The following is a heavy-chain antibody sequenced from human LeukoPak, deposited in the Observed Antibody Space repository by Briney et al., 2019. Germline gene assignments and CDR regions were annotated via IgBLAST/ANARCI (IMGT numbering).Heavy chain of an antibody. CDR1: GDSIINSYF. D-gene: IGHD6-13*01. CDR2: MYYKGST. V-gene: IGHV4-39*07. J-gene: IGHJ5*02. Sequence: SETLSLTCSVSGDSIINSYFWAWIRQPPWKGLEWIGSMYYKGSTYYNLSLKSRVTISVDTSKNHFSLKLNSVTAADTAVYYCARDPYSSSWKNWFDPWGQGILVTVSS. CDR3: ARDPYSSSWKNWFDP.